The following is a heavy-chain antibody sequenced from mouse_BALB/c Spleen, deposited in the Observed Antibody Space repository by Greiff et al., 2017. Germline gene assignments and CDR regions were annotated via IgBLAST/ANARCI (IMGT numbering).Heavy chain of an antibody. J-gene: IGHJ4*01. Sequence: EVKLMESGGGLVKPGGSLKLSCAASGFTFSSYAMSWVRQSPEKRLEWVAEISSGGSYTYYPDTVTGRFTISRDNAKNTLYLEMSSLRSEDTAMYYCAKSLYYYGSSHYAMDYWGQGTSVTVSS. D-gene: IGHD1-1*01. CDR2: ISSGGSYT. CDR1: GFTFSSYA. V-gene: IGHV5-9-4*01. CDR3: AKSLYYYGSSHYAMDY.